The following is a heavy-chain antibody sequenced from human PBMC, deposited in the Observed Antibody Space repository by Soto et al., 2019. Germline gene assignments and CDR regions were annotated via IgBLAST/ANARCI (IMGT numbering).Heavy chain of an antibody. Sequence: PGGSQILSCAAPGFTFSSYCMLRVRQAPGKGLEWVAVIWYDGSNKYYADSVKCRFTISRDNSKNTLYLQMNSLRAEDTAVYYCARDFGSRSYYAHYYYGMDVWGQGTTVTVSS. V-gene: IGHV3-33*01. J-gene: IGHJ6*02. CDR3: ARDFGSRSYYAHYYYGMDV. CDR2: IWYDGSNK. CDR1: GFTFSSYC. D-gene: IGHD1-26*01.